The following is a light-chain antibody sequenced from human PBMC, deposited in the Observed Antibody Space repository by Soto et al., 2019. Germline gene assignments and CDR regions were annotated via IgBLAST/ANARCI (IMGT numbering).Light chain of an antibody. CDR3: QQSYITPHT. V-gene: IGKV1-39*01. CDR2: AVS. CDR1: QSITSF. J-gene: IGKJ1*01. Sequence: DVQMTQSPSSLSASVGDRVTVTCRASQSITSFLNWYQQKPGKAPKLLTYAVSVLQSGVPPRFSGSGSGTDFTLTISSLQPEDFATYYCQQSYITPHTFGQGTKVDIK.